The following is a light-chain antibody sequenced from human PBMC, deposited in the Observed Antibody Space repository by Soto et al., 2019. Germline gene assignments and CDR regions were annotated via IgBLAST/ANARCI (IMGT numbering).Light chain of an antibody. J-gene: IGLJ2*01. Sequence: QLVLTQPASVSGSPGQSITISCTGTSADVGAYNFVSWYQQHPGKAPKLMIYEVSNRPSGVSDRFSGSKSGNTASLTISGLQAEDEADYYCSSYTTSSSTSVVFGGGTKLTVL. CDR3: SSYTTSSSTSVV. V-gene: IGLV2-14*01. CDR2: EVS. CDR1: SADVGAYNF.